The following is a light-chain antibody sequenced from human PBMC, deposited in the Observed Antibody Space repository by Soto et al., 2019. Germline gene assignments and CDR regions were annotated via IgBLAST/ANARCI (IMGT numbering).Light chain of an antibody. V-gene: IGKV3-15*01. CDR1: QTFPGA. CDR2: GSS. CDR3: QQYNAWPPYT. Sequence: EILMTHYPATLSVSTGERATLSCRASQTFPGALAWYLQKPGTAPRLLIYGSSTKATGIPVRFSGSGSGNAFTLTISSLQSKVFAVEDCQQYNAWPPYTFYQGTHVEIK. J-gene: IGKJ2*01.